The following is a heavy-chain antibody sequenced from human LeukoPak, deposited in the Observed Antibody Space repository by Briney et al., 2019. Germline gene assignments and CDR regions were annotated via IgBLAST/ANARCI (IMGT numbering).Heavy chain of an antibody. Sequence: GGSLRLSCVVSGSTFSSYTLNWVRQTPGKGLEWVASIGVGGTDVYYTDSLRGRFTISRDDAKNSLFLEMDSLRVEDTALYFCARTNGAPEYLDYWGQGTLVTVSS. V-gene: IGHV3-21*06. CDR3: ARTNGAPEYLDY. D-gene: IGHD1-14*01. CDR1: GSTFSSYT. CDR2: IGVGGTDV. J-gene: IGHJ4*02.